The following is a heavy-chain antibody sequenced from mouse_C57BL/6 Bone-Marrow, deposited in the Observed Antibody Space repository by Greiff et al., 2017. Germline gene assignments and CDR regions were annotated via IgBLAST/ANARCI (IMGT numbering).Heavy chain of an antibody. Sequence: QVQLQQSGPGILQSSQTLSLTCSFSGFSLSTSGMGVSWIRQPSGKGLEWLAHIYWDDDKRYNPSLKSRLTISKDTSRNQVFLKITSVDTADTATYYCARSPGSSYEYFDYWGQGTTLTVSS. J-gene: IGHJ2*01. CDR2: IYWDDDK. CDR1: GFSLSTSGMG. V-gene: IGHV8-12*01. D-gene: IGHD1-1*01. CDR3: ARSPGSSYEYFDY.